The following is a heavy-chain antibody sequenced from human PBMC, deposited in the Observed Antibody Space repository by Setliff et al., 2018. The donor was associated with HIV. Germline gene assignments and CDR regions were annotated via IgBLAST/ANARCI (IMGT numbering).Heavy chain of an antibody. J-gene: IGHJ3*02. CDR2: INWNGGST. CDR3: TTLVGANPWHDAFDI. CDR1: GFTFDDYD. Sequence: GGSLRLSCAASGFTFDDYDMSWVRQVPGKGLEWVSGINWNGGSTGYTDSVKGRFTISRDNAKNSLYLQMNSLRAEDTALYYCTTLVGANPWHDAFDIWGHGTMVTVSS. D-gene: IGHD1-26*01. V-gene: IGHV3-20*04.